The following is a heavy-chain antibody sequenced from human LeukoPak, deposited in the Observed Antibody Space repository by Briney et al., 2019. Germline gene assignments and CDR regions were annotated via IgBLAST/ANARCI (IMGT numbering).Heavy chain of an antibody. D-gene: IGHD4-23*01. Sequence: SETLSLTCTVSGGSISSSSYYWGWNRQPPGKGLEWIGSIYYSGSTYYNPSLKSRVTISVDTSKNQFSLKLSSVTAADTAVYYCASTVVTPGFDYWGQGTLVTVSS. CDR2: IYYSGST. CDR3: ASTVVTPGFDY. J-gene: IGHJ4*02. CDR1: GGSISSSSYY. V-gene: IGHV4-39*01.